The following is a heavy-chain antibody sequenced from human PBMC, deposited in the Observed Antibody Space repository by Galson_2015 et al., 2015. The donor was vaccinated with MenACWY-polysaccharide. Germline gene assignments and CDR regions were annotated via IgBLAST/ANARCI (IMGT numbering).Heavy chain of an antibody. D-gene: IGHD1-1*01. CDR1: GFTLSDYS. J-gene: IGHJ4*02. CDR3: TKDFDWNDGH. Sequence: LRLSCAASGFTLSDYSINWVRQAPGKGLEWLSYISSRSDTIYYADSVKGRFTISRDNAKNSLYLQMNSLRAEDTAVYYCTKDFDWNDGHWGQGTLVTVSS. CDR2: ISSRSDTI. V-gene: IGHV3-48*01.